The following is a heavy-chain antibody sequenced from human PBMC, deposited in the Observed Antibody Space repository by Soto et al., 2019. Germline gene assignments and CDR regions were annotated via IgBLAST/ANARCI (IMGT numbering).Heavy chain of an antibody. Sequence: SETQSLTSTVSGCNIGNYYWSWIRQPPGKGLEWIGYIYYSGSINYNPSLKSRLTISVDTSKTQSSLKLRSVTAADTAVYYCARSVPGRNYYTEDWGKGTTVTVSS. J-gene: IGHJ6*03. CDR1: GCNIGNYY. V-gene: IGHV4-59*01. CDR3: ARSVPGRNYYTED. CDR2: IYYSGSI.